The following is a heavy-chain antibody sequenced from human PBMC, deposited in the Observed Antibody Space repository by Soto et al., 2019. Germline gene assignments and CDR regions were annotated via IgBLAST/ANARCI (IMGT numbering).Heavy chain of an antibody. D-gene: IGHD3-22*01. CDR3: ARDYFDSSDYTTNWFDP. CDR1: GVSISSSSYY. J-gene: IGHJ5*02. Sequence: SETLSLTCTVSGVSISSSSYYWDWIRQPPGKGLEWIGSIYHTGNTYYNPSLKSRVTISVDTSKNQFSLKVTSVTAADTALYYCARDYFDSSDYTTNWFDPWGQGTLVTVSS. V-gene: IGHV4-39*01. CDR2: IYHTGNT.